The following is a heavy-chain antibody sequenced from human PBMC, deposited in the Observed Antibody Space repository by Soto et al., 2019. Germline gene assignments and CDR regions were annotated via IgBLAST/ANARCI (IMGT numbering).Heavy chain of an antibody. CDR1: GFSFTSYA. J-gene: IGHJ4*02. Sequence: EVEMLASGGGVVQPGESLRLSCVAPGFSFTSYAMTWVRLTPGKGLEWVAALSHDGGNTYYRDSVRGRFTISRDNSKDTLYLQMNSLREKDTAVYECAKDKKRAGMIVVVITSGFDFWGQGTLVSVSS. D-gene: IGHD3-22*01. V-gene: IGHV3-23*01. CDR2: LSHDGGNT. CDR3: AKDKKRAGMIVVVITSGFDF.